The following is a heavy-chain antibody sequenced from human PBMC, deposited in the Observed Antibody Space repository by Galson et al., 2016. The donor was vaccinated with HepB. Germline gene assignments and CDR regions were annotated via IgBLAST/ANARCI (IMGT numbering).Heavy chain of an antibody. D-gene: IGHD3-22*01. Sequence: ETLSLTCTVSGGPISSYYWSWIRQPPGKGLEWIGEIYHSGSTNYSPSLQSRVTISLDESKNQFSLRLNSVTAADTAVYYCASRDDSGPYWGQGTLVTVSS. CDR2: IYHSGST. V-gene: IGHV4-59*12. CDR3: ASRDDSGPY. J-gene: IGHJ4*02. CDR1: GGPISSYY.